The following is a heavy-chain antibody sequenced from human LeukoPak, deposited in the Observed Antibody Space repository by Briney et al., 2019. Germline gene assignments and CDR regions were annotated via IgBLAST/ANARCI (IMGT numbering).Heavy chain of an antibody. CDR1: GFTLDDYG. V-gene: IGHV3-20*04. J-gene: IGHJ6*03. Sequence: PGGSLRLSCAASGFTLDDYGMSWVRQAPGKGLEWVSGINWNGGSTGYADSVKGRFTISRDNAKNSLYLQMNSLRAEDTALYYCARDRESARGVIYYYYMDVWGKGTTVTVSS. CDR3: ARDRESARGVIYYYYMDV. D-gene: IGHD3-10*01. CDR2: INWNGGST.